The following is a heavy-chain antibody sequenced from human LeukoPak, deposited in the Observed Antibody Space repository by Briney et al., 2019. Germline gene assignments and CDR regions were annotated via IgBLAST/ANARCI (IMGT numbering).Heavy chain of an antibody. J-gene: IGHJ6*02. V-gene: IGHV1-69*13. Sequence: PGASVKVSCKASGGTFSSYAISWVRQAPGQGLEWMGGIIPIFGTANYAQKFQGRVTITADESTSTAYMELSSLRSEDTAVYYCASYPYSSSGWGEEYYGMDVWGQGTTVTVSS. CDR1: GGTFSSYA. CDR3: ASYPYSSSGWGEEYYGMDV. D-gene: IGHD6-6*01. CDR2: IIPIFGTA.